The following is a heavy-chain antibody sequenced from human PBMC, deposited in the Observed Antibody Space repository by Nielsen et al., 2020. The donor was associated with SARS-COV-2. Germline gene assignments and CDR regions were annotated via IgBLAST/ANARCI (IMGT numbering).Heavy chain of an antibody. J-gene: IGHJ4*02. Sequence: GESLKISCAASGFTFSTSNMHWVRQAPGKGLEWVSYISASRTSIYYADSVKGRSTISRDNAMDSLFLLMNSLSAEDTAVYYCARGILGHFDSWGQGTLVTVSS. CDR1: GFTFSTSN. CDR2: ISASRTSI. CDR3: ARGILGHFDS. D-gene: IGHD3-9*01. V-gene: IGHV3-48*01.